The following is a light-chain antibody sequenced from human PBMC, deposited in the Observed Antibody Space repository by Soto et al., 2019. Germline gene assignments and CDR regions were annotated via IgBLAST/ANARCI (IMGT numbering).Light chain of an antibody. CDR1: QSVSSSY. V-gene: IGKV3-20*01. CDR3: QQYGTSPPIT. J-gene: IGKJ5*01. Sequence: EIVLTQSPGTLSLSPGERATIFCRASQSVSSSYLDWSQQKPGQAPRLLIYGASSRATGIPARFSGSGSGTDFTLPSTRLEPEDFAVYYCQQYGTSPPITFGQGTRLEIK. CDR2: GAS.